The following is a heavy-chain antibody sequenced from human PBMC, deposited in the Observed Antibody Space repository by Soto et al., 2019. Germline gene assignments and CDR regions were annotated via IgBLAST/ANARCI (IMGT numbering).Heavy chain of an antibody. V-gene: IGHV4-34*01. CDR3: ARGGARGSSSWYGEGYFDY. Sequence: SETLSLTCAVYGGSFSGYYWSWIRQPPGKGLEWIGEINHSGSTNYNPSLKSRVTISVDTSKNQFSLKLSSVTAADTAVYYCARGGARGSSSWYGEGYFDYWGQGTLVTVSS. CDR2: INHSGST. CDR1: GGSFSGYY. D-gene: IGHD6-13*01. J-gene: IGHJ4*02.